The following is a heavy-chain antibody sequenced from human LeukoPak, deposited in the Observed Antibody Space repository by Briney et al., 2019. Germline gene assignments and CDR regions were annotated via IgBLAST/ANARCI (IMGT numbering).Heavy chain of an antibody. CDR2: MSPNSGNT. V-gene: IGHV1-8*01. Sequence: GASVKVSYKASGYTFTSYDINWVRQATGQGLEWMGWMSPNSGNTGYAQKFQGRVTMTRDTSISTAYMELSRLRSDDTAVYYCARVDEYSSWFDPWGQGTLVTVSS. CDR1: GYTFTSYD. D-gene: IGHD6-6*01. CDR3: ARVDEYSSWFDP. J-gene: IGHJ5*02.